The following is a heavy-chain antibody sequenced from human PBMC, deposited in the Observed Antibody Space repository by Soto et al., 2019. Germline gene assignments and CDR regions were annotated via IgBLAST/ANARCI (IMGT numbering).Heavy chain of an antibody. CDR3: ARSAYCSSTSCYTGGLFDY. CDR2: ISSSGSTI. V-gene: IGHV3-48*03. Sequence: EVQLVESGGGLVQPGGSLRLSCAASGFTFSSYEMNWVRQAPGKGLEWVSYISSSGSTIYYADSVKGRFTISRDNAKNSLYLQMNRLRAEDTAVYYCARSAYCSSTSCYTGGLFDYWGQGTLVTVSS. CDR1: GFTFSSYE. J-gene: IGHJ4*02. D-gene: IGHD2-2*02.